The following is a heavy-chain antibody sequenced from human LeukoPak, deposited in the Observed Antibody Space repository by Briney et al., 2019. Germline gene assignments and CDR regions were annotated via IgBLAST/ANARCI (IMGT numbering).Heavy chain of an antibody. CDR1: GGSFSGYY. D-gene: IGHD6-13*01. Sequence: PSETLSLTCAVYGGSFSGYYWSWIRQPPGKGLEWIGEINHSGSTNYNPSLKSRVTISVDTSKNQFSLKLSSVTAADTAVYYCARGKAGSTSFGYWGQGTLVTVPS. CDR3: ARGKAGSTSFGY. V-gene: IGHV4-34*01. CDR2: INHSGST. J-gene: IGHJ4*02.